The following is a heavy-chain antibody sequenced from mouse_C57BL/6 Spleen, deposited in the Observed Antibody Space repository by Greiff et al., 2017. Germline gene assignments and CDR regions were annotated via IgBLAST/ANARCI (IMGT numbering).Heavy chain of an antibody. Sequence: VQLQQSVAELVRPGASVKLSCTASGFNIKNTYMHWVKQRPEQGLEWIGRIDPANGNTQYAPRFQGKATITADTSSNTAYLQLSSLTSEDTAIYYCASYYGSSYPWYFDVWGTGTTVTVSS. V-gene: IGHV14-3*01. D-gene: IGHD1-1*01. J-gene: IGHJ1*03. CDR1: GFNIKNTY. CDR2: IDPANGNT. CDR3: ASYYGSSYPWYFDV.